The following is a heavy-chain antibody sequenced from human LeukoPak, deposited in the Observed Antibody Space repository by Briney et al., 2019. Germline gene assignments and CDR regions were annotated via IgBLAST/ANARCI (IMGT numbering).Heavy chain of an antibody. D-gene: IGHD5-12*01. CDR2: IYSTGRS. V-gene: IGHV4-4*07. CDR3: ARDGPRSGYDLGHFDN. Sequence: SSETLSLTCTVSGGSISNYFWSWVRQPAGKGLEWIGRIYSTGRSDYNPSLKSRITMSVDTSKNQFSLKLSSVTAADTAVYYCARDGPRSGYDLGHFDNLGQGTLVTASS. CDR1: GGSISNYF. J-gene: IGHJ4*02.